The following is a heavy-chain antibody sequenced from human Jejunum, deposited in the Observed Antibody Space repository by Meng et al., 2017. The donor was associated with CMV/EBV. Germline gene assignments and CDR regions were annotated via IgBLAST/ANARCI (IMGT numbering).Heavy chain of an antibody. CDR3: VRHMRVTSGVMTAFDY. D-gene: IGHD3-16*01. J-gene: IGHJ4*02. Sequence: GYTLTRFGISWVRQAPGQGLEWMGWISPDNGNTNYAQKLQGRVTMTTDTSTSTAYMELRSLRSDDTAVEYCVRHMRVTSGVMTAFDYWGQGTLVTVSS. CDR1: GYTLTRFG. V-gene: IGHV1-18*01. CDR2: ISPDNGNT.